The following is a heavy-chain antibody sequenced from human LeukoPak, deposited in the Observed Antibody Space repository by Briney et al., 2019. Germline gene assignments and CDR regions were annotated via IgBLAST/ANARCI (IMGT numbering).Heavy chain of an antibody. CDR3: ARQFAGSGYDILTGYYIEGYYFDY. Sequence: SETLSLTCTVSGGSISSYYWTWIRQPPGKGLEWIGYIYISGSTNYNPSLKSRVTISVDTSKNQFSLKLSSVTAADTAVYYCARQFAGSGYDILTGYYIEGYYFDYWGQGTLVTVSS. J-gene: IGHJ4*02. D-gene: IGHD3-9*01. CDR1: GGSISSYY. CDR2: IYISGST. V-gene: IGHV4-4*09.